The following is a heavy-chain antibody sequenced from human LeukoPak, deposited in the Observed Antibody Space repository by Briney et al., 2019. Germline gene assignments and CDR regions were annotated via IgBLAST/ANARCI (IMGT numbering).Heavy chain of an antibody. J-gene: IGHJ3*02. CDR1: GFTFSSYA. CDR3: ARDLRYCSGGSCERGAFDI. D-gene: IGHD2-15*01. Sequence: GGSLRLSCAASGFTFSSYAMHWVRQAPGKGLEYVSAISSNGGSTYYANSVKGRFTISRDNSKNTLYLQMGSLRAEDMAVYYCARDLRYCSGGSCERGAFDIWGQGTMVTVSS. V-gene: IGHV3-64*01. CDR2: ISSNGGST.